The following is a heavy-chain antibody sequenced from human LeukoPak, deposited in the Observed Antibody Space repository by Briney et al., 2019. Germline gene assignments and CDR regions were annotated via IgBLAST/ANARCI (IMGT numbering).Heavy chain of an antibody. J-gene: IGHJ4*02. CDR3: ARGAWIRKESTFDY. CDR2: IIPIFGTA. D-gene: IGHD5-12*01. V-gene: IGHV1-69*06. Sequence: ASVKVSCKASGGTFSSYAISWVRQASGQGLEWMGGIIPIFGTANYAQKFQGRVTITADKSTSTAYMELSTLRSADTAVYYCARGAWIRKESTFDYWGQGTLVTVSS. CDR1: GGTFSSYA.